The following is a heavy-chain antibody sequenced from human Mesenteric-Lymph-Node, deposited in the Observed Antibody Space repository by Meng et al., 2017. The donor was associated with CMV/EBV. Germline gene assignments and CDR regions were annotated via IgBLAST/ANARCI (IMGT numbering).Heavy chain of an antibody. J-gene: IGHJ5*02. CDR3: ARDNVNPEGFDP. D-gene: IGHD2/OR15-2a*01. Sequence: QVQLVQYGAEVKKPGASVRVSCKASGYTFIDYYINWVRQAPGQGLEWMGRINPKTGGRSYAQNFQGRVTMTRDTSISTAYMELGRLTSDDTAVYYCARDNVNPEGFDPWGQGTLVTVSS. CDR2: INPKTGGR. V-gene: IGHV1-2*06. CDR1: GYTFIDYY.